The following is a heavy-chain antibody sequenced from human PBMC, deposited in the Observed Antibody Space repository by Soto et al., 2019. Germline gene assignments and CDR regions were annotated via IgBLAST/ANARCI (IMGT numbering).Heavy chain of an antibody. D-gene: IGHD4-4*01. CDR2: IFDSGNA. J-gene: IGHJ4*02. CDR1: GGSINSYC. CDR3: ARHRRTTVAKFYFDN. V-gene: IGHV4-59*08. Sequence: QVQLQESGPGLVKPSETLSLTCTVSGGSINSYCWSWIRQPPGKGLEWSAYIFDSGNANYNPSLKRRVTISVATSKNQFSLKLTSVTAADTAVYYCARHRRTTVAKFYFDNWGQGALVTVSS.